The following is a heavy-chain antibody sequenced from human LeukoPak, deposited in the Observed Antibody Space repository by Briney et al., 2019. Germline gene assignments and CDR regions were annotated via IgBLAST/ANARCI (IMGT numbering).Heavy chain of an antibody. D-gene: IGHD3-22*01. CDR2: IYSGGST. J-gene: IGHJ5*02. V-gene: IGHV3-66*02. CDR3: ARERSYYYDSSGYYGGSWFDR. Sequence: GGSLRLSCAASGFTVSSNYMSWVRQAPGKGLEWVSVIYSGGSTYYADSVKGRFTISRDNSKNTLYLQMNSLRAEDTAVYYCARERSYYYDSSGYYGGSWFDRWGQGTLVTVSS. CDR1: GFTVSSNY.